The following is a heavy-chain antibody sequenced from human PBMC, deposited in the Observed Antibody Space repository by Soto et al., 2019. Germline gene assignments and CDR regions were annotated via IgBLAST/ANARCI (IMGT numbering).Heavy chain of an antibody. CDR1: GFTFNTYG. Sequence: QEHLVESGGGVVQPGTSLRLSCAASGFTFNTYGMHWVRQAPGKGLEWVAVISFDGSEKFYVDSVKGRFTISRDNSKNTLYLQLNSLRPEDTATYYGAKSPNFYCGSSLCYKYYFDHWGKGTLVTVSS. CDR2: ISFDGSEK. D-gene: IGHD2-2*02. V-gene: IGHV3-30*18. CDR3: AKSPNFYCGSSLCYKYYFDH. J-gene: IGHJ4*02.